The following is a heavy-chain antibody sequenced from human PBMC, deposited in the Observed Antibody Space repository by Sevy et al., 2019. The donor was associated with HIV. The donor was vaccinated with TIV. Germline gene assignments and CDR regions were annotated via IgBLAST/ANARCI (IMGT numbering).Heavy chain of an antibody. J-gene: IGHJ4*02. D-gene: IGHD1-26*01. CDR3: ARGPPDGSYDYFDY. CDR2: ISGSSNYI. CDR1: GFTFSSYN. V-gene: IGHV3-21*06. Sequence: GGSLRLSCAGSGFTFSSYNMNWVRQAPGKGLEWVSCISGSSNYIYYAESLKGRFIISRDNAKNTLYLQMNSLRADDTAVYYCARGPPDGSYDYFDYWGQGTLVTVSS.